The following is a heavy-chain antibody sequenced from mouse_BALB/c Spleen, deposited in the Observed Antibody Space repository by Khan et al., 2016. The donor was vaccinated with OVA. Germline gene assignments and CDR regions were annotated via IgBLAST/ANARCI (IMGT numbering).Heavy chain of an antibody. V-gene: IGHV9-1*02. CDR3: AKGSWYYDV. D-gene: IGHD3-2*02. CDR1: GYTFTNQG. Sequence: QIQLVQSGPELKKPGETVKISCKASGYTFTNQGMNWVKQAPGKGLKWMGWINTYTGEPTYADDFKGRFAFSLETSASTAYLHVKNLKNEHIYTYFCAKGSWYYDVWGPGTTVTVSS. J-gene: IGHJ1*01. CDR2: INTYTGEP.